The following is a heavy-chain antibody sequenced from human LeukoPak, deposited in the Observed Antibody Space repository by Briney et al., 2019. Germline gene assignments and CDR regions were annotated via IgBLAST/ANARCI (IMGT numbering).Heavy chain of an antibody. D-gene: IGHD3-22*01. V-gene: IGHV1-18*01. CDR1: GYTFTSYG. CDR2: ISAYNGNT. J-gene: IGHJ4*02. CDR3: AAGPGGYDSGGYPDY. Sequence: ASVKVSCKASGYTFTSYGISWVRQAPGQGLEWMGWISAYNGNTNYAQKLQGRGTMTTDTSTSTAYMGLRSLRSDDTAVYYCAAGPGGYDSGGYPDYWGQGTLVTVSS.